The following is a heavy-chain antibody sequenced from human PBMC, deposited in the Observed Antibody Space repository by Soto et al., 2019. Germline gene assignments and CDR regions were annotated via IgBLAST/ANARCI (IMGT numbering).Heavy chain of an antibody. Sequence: QVQLVESGGGVVQPGRSLRLSCAASGFTFSSNGMHWVRQAPGKGLEWVAVMSNDGSHTSYADSAKGRFTISRDNSKNTLYLQMNSLRAEDSGIYYCTKACSSSSYCYIIDYWGQGALVTVSS. J-gene: IGHJ4*02. CDR2: MSNDGSHT. CDR1: GFTFSSNG. D-gene: IGHD2-2*01. CDR3: TKACSSSSYCYIIDY. V-gene: IGHV3-30*18.